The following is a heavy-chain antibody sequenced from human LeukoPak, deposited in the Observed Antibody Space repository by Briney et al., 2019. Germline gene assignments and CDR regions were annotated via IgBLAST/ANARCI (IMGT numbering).Heavy chain of an antibody. V-gene: IGHV3-23*01. Sequence: GSLRLSCLTSGFTLSTNAMSWVRQAPGKGLEWISGISGSGASTYYADSVKGRFTISRDDSRNTLYLQLNSLRGDDTAVYYCAKDVGKWESLHFFDYWGQGTLVTVSS. J-gene: IGHJ4*02. D-gene: IGHD1-26*01. CDR2: ISGSGAST. CDR1: GFTLSTNA. CDR3: AKDVGKWESLHFFDY.